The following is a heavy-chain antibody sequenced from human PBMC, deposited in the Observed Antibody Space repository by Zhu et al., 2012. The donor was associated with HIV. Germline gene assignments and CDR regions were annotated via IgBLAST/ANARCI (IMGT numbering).Heavy chain of an antibody. CDR3: AREGSVAGFYNWLDP. D-gene: IGHD6-19*01. J-gene: IGHJ5*02. Sequence: QVQLQESGPGLVKPSETLSLTCTVSGGSISSYYWSWVRQPAGKGLEWIGRIYTSGSTNYNPSLKSRVTMSVDTSKNQFSLKLSSVTAADTAVYYCAREGSVAGFYNWLDPWGQGTLVTVSS. V-gene: IGHV4-4*07. CDR2: IYTSGST. CDR1: GGSISSYY.